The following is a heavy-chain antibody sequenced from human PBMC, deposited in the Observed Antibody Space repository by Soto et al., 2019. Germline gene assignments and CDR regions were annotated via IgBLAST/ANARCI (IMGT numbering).Heavy chain of an antibody. CDR2: ISAYNGNT. J-gene: IGHJ4*02. V-gene: IGHV1-18*01. CDR3: ARVLGQQLFDY. CDR1: GYTFSSYG. D-gene: IGHD6-13*01. Sequence: QVQLVQSGAEVKKPGASEKVSCKASGYTFSSYGISWVRQAPGQGLEWMGWISAYNGNTKYAQNLQGRVTMTTDTSTSTAYIELRSLRSDDTAVYYCARVLGQQLFDYWGQGTLVTVSS.